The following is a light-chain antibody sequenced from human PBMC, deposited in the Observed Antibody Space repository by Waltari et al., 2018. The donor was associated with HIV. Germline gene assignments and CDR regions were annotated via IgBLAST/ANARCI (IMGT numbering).Light chain of an antibody. CDR1: RRAAGGPNY. CDR2: EVS. Sequence: QSALTQPASVSGSPGQSNTIPRTGTRRAAGGPNYVSWYQQHPGKAPKLLIYEVSNRPSGVSNRFSGSKSGNTASMTISGLQAEDEADYYCNSYRSSTTPCVFGTGTKVTVL. J-gene: IGLJ1*01. CDR3: NSYRSSTTPCV. V-gene: IGLV2-14*01.